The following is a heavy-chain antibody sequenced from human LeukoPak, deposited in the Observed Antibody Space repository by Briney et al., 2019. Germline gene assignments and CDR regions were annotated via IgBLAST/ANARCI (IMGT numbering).Heavy chain of an antibody. CDR1: GDRFTTYW. CDR3: ARNGDYGDYSDY. Sequence: GESLKISCKGSGDRFTTYWIAWVRQMPGKGLEWMGIIYAGDSDTRYSPSFQGQVTISADKSISTAYLQWSSLRASDTAMYYCARNGDYGDYSDYWGQGTLVTVSS. D-gene: IGHD4-17*01. J-gene: IGHJ4*02. CDR2: IYAGDSDT. V-gene: IGHV5-51*01.